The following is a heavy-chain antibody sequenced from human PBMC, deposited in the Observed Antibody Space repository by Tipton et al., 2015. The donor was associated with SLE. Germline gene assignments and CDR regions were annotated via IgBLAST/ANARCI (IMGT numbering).Heavy chain of an antibody. V-gene: IGHV3-53*01. CDR3: ARAHYYYDSSGFGF. Sequence: SLRLSCAASGFTVSSNYMSWVRQAPGKGLEWVSVIYSGGSTYYADSVKGRFTISRDNAKNSLYLQMNSLRAEDTAVYYCARAHYYYDSSGFGFWGQGTLVTVSS. J-gene: IGHJ4*02. CDR2: IYSGGST. CDR1: GFTVSSNY. D-gene: IGHD3-22*01.